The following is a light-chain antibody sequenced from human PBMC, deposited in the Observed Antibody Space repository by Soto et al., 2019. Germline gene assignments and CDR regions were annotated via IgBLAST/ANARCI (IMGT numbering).Light chain of an antibody. Sequence: EIVMTQSPATLSASPGDRATLSCRASQGITTNLAWYQQKPGQAPSLLIYGASTMATGIPSRFSGSGSGTEFTLTISSLQSEDFAVYYCQQYNTWPLTFGGGTKVEIK. J-gene: IGKJ4*01. CDR2: GAS. CDR3: QQYNTWPLT. V-gene: IGKV3-15*01. CDR1: QGITTN.